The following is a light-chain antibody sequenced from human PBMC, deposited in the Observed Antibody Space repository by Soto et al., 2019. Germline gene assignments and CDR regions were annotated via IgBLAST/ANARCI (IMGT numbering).Light chain of an antibody. J-gene: IGLJ3*02. CDR3: AAWDDGLNGWV. CDR2: EDN. V-gene: IGLV6-57*04. Sequence: NFMLTQPHSVSESPGKTVTISCTRSSGSIASNYVQWYQQRPGSAPTPVIYEDNERPSGVPDRFSGSKSATSASLAISGLQSEDEADYYCAAWDDGLNGWVFGGGTKLTVL. CDR1: SGSIASNY.